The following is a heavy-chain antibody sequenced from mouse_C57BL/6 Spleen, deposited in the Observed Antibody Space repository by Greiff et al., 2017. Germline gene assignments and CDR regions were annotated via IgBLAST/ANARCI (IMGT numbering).Heavy chain of an antibody. D-gene: IGHD1-1*01. CDR2: INPGSGGT. V-gene: IGHV1-54*01. J-gene: IGHJ2*01. CDR1: GYAFTNYL. Sequence: VQLQQSGAELVRPGTSVKVSCKASGYAFTNYLIEWVKQRPGQGLEWIGVINPGSGGTNYNEKFKGKATLTADKSSSTAYMQLSSLTSEDSAVYFCAREGTGSSSDYWGQGTTLTVSS. CDR3: AREGTGSSSDY.